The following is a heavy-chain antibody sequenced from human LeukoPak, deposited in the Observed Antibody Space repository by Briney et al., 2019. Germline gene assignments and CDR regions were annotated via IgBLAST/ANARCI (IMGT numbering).Heavy chain of an antibody. CDR2: GSDSGGT. CDR1: GESLNGHY. CDR3: ARDRSRGIVGTTPDAFDI. D-gene: IGHD1-26*01. J-gene: IGHJ3*02. V-gene: IGHV4-34*01. Sequence: SETLSLTCAVYGESLNGHYWSWIRQSPGKGLEWIGEGSDSGGTKFNPSLKSRASISADTSRNQFSLKLSSVTAADTAVYYCARDRSRGIVGTTPDAFDIWGQGTMVTVSS.